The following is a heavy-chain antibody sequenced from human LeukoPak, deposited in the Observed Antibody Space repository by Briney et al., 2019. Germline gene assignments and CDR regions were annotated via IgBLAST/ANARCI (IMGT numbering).Heavy chain of an antibody. Sequence: ASVKVSCKASGYTFTSYYIHWVRQAPGQGLEWMGRINPKSGGTTYARKFQGRVTLTRDSSISIAYMELSSLRSDDTATYYCARDPYGAIDYWGQGTLVTVSS. CDR2: INPKSGGT. D-gene: IGHD3-10*01. J-gene: IGHJ4*02. CDR3: ARDPYGAIDY. V-gene: IGHV1-2*06. CDR1: GYTFTSYY.